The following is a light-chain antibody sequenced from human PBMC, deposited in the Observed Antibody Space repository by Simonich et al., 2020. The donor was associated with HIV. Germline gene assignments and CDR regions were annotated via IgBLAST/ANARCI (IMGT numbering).Light chain of an antibody. Sequence: QSALTQPASVSGSPGQSIPISCTGTSSDVGGYNYVSWYQQHPVNAPKLMIYDVSKRPSGVSNRFSGSKSGNTASLTISGLQAEDEADDYCTSYTSSSTLVFGGGTKLTVL. V-gene: IGLV2-14*03. CDR1: SSDVGGYNY. J-gene: IGLJ2*01. CDR3: TSYTSSSTLV. CDR2: DVS.